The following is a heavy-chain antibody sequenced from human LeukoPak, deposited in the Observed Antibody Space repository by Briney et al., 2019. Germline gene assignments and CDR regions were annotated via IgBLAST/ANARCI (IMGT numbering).Heavy chain of an antibody. J-gene: IGHJ4*02. Sequence: EGSLRLSCAASRFTFSTYWMSWVRQAPGKGLEWVANIKQDGSEKYYVDSVRGRFTISRDNAKNSLYLQMNSLRAEDTAVYYWARDRVDSSCYYGDGFDYWGQGTLVTVSS. V-gene: IGHV3-7*01. D-gene: IGHD6-19*01. CDR1: RFTFSTYW. CDR2: IKQDGSEK. CDR3: ARDRVDSSCYYGDGFDY.